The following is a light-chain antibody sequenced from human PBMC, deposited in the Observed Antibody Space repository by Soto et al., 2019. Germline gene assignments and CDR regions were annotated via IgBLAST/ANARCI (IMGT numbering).Light chain of an antibody. V-gene: IGKV3-15*01. CDR2: GAS. J-gene: IGKJ4*01. CDR1: QGVSRK. CDR3: QQYHTWPIT. Sequence: ERVNLSCRASQGVSRKLAWYQHKPGQAPRLLISGASTGATGIPARFSGSGYGTEFTLTNSSLQSEDCAIYYCQQYHTWPITFGGGTKVDIK.